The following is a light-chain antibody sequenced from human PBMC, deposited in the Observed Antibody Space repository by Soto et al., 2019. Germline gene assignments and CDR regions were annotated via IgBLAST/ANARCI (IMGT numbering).Light chain of an antibody. CDR2: KAS. V-gene: IGKV1-5*03. Sequence: DIQMTQSPTTLSAFVGDRVTITCRASQSISSGLAWYQQKPGKAPKLLIYKASSLQSGVPSRFSGSGSGTEFTLTISNLQPDDFATYYCQQYNGYPLTFGGGTKVEIK. J-gene: IGKJ4*01. CDR3: QQYNGYPLT. CDR1: QSISSG.